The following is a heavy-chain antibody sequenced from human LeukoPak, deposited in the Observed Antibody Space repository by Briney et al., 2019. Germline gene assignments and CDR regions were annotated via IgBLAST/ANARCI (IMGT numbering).Heavy chain of an antibody. D-gene: IGHD2-15*01. CDR3: ARVGLAVVVEDAFDI. Sequence: PGRSLRLSCAASGFTVGTTYMGWARQAPGKGRGWGSVIYSGGSTYYADSVKGRFTISRDNSKNTLYLQMNSLRAEDTAVYYCARVGLAVVVEDAFDIWGQGTMVTVSS. CDR2: IYSGGST. J-gene: IGHJ3*02. V-gene: IGHV3-53*01. CDR1: GFTVGTTY.